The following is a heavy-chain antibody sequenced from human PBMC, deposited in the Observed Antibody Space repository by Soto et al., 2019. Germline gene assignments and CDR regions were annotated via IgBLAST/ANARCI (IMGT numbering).Heavy chain of an antibody. Sequence: LGESLKISCKGSGYSFTSYWIGWVRQMPGKGLEWMGIIYPGDSDTRYSPSFQGQVTIPADKSISTAYLQWSSLKASDTAMYYCARSATWSFVSIAAQSTYDYWGQGALVTVSS. CDR1: GYSFTSYW. CDR3: ARSATWSFVSIAAQSTYDY. V-gene: IGHV5-51*01. D-gene: IGHD6-6*01. CDR2: IYPGDSDT. J-gene: IGHJ4*02.